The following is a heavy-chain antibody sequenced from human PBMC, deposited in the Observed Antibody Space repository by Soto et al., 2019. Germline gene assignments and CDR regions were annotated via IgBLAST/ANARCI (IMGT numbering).Heavy chain of an antibody. CDR1: GYSFTSYW. CDR3: ARPRSSSRNYYGMDV. V-gene: IGHV5-51*01. Sequence: PGESLKISCKGSGYSFTSYWIGWVRQMPGKGLEWMGIIYPGDSDTRFCPSFQGQVTISADKSISTAYLQWSSLKASDTAMYYCARPRSSSRNYYGMDVWGQGTTVTVSS. J-gene: IGHJ6*02. D-gene: IGHD6-13*01. CDR2: IYPGDSDT.